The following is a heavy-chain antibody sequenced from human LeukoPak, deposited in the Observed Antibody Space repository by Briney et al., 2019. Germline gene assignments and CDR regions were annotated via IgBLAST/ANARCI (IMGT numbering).Heavy chain of an antibody. Sequence: PGGSLRLSCAASGFTFSRYYMHWVRQAPGKGLVWVSRINSDGSGTTYADSVKGRFTVSRDNAKNTLYLQMNSLRVEDTAMYYCTRVFAGDEYSSSGYWGLGTLVTVSS. V-gene: IGHV3-74*01. J-gene: IGHJ4*02. CDR2: INSDGSGT. CDR3: TRVFAGDEYSSSGY. CDR1: GFTFSRYY. D-gene: IGHD6-13*01.